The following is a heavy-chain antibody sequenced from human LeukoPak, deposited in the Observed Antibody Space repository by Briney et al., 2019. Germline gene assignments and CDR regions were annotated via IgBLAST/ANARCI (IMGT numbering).Heavy chain of an antibody. CDR3: ARDLTYYEDVSGYWGLDY. CDR2: IKQDGNKK. J-gene: IGHJ4*02. CDR1: GFTFNSYW. V-gene: IGHV3-7*01. Sequence: PGESLRLSCAASGFTFNSYWMAWVRQAPGKGLEWVANIKQDGNKKYYVDSVKGRFTISRDISENSLYLQMNSLTTEDTAVYYCARDLTYYEDVSGYWGLDYWGQGILVTVSS. D-gene: IGHD3-22*01.